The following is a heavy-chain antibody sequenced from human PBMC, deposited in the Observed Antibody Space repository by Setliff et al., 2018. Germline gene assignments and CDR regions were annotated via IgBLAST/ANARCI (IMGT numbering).Heavy chain of an antibody. Sequence: ASVKVSCKASGYTFTNYGVSWVRQAPGQGLEWMGWISAYNDNTNYAQKVQGRVTMTTDTSTSTAYRELRSLTSDDTAVYYCAREGRRYYDSSGYYYDPYYYYYMDVWGKGTTVTVSS. CDR2: ISAYNDNT. J-gene: IGHJ6*03. CDR1: GYTFTNYG. D-gene: IGHD3-22*01. V-gene: IGHV1-18*01. CDR3: AREGRRYYDSSGYYYDPYYYYYMDV.